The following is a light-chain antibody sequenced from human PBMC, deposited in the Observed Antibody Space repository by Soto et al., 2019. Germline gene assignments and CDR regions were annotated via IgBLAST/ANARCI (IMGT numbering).Light chain of an antibody. CDR2: HAS. J-gene: IGKJ5*01. CDR1: QNITNN. Sequence: DIQMTQSPSSLSASIGDRVTITCQASQNITNNLSWYQQKPGKAPNLLIYHASKLAKGVTSRVSGSGSGTDFSFIITSLQREDLATYYCQQYYGLPPLTFGQGTRLEIK. V-gene: IGKV1-33*01. CDR3: QQYYGLPPLT.